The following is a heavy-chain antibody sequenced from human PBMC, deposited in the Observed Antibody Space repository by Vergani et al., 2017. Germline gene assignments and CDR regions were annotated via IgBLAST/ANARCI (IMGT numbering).Heavy chain of an antibody. CDR1: GGSFSGYY. Sequence: QVQLQQWGAGLLKPSETLSLTCAVYGGSFSGYYWSWIRQPPGKGLEWIGEINHSGSTNYNPSLKSRVTISVDTSKNQFSLQLSSVTAADTAVYYGARGFQDGPGKMVYAAEYYFDYWGQGTLVTVSS. V-gene: IGHV4-34*01. CDR3: ARGFQDGPGKMVYAAEYYFDY. J-gene: IGHJ4*02. CDR2: INHSGST. D-gene: IGHD2-8*01.